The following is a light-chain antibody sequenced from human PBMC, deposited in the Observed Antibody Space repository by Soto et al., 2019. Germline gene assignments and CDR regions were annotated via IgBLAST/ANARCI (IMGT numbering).Light chain of an antibody. V-gene: IGKV3-15*01. CDR3: QQYNNWPPIT. CDR1: QSVSSSY. J-gene: IGKJ5*01. Sequence: EIVWTTSPGTLSLSPEDSATLSCRAIQSVSSSYLAWYQQKPGQAPRLLIYGASTRATGIPARFSGSGSGTEFTLTISSLQSEDFAVYYCQQYNNWPPITFGQGTRLEIK. CDR2: GAS.